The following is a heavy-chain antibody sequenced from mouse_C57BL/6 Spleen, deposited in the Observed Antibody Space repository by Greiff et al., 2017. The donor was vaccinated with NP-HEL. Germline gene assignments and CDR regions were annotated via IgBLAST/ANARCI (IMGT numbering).Heavy chain of an antibody. Sequence: VQLQQPGAELLRPGISGRVSCKAPGSAFPTYLIAWLKQRPGQGLEWIGGFNPVSGGTNYNEKFKGKATLTADKPSSTAYMQLSSLTSEDSAVYYCARLVNTGGLDYWGQGTTLTVSA. V-gene: IGHV1-54*01. CDR3: ARLVNTGGLDY. D-gene: IGHD2-3*01. CDR1: GSAFPTYL. J-gene: IGHJ2*01. CDR2: FNPVSGGT.